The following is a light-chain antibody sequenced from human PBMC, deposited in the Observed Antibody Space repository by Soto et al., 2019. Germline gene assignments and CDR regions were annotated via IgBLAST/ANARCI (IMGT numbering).Light chain of an antibody. J-gene: IGLJ1*01. CDR1: SSDVGAYNY. CDR2: EVS. V-gene: IGLV2-14*01. Sequence: QSVLTQAASVSGSPGQPITISCTGTSSDVGAYNYVSWYQQHPGKAPKLMIYEVSHRPSGVSNRFSGSKSGNTASLTISGLQAEDEAEYYCSSYTNINTRACVFGTGTKLTVL. CDR3: SSYTNINTRACV.